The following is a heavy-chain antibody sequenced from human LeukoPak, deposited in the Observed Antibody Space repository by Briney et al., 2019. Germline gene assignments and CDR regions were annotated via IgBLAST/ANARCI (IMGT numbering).Heavy chain of an antibody. CDR3: AKECDYSPGHKFDL. Sequence: GGSLRLSCAASGFTFNKYLMSWVRQAPGKGLEGVSVLFTGGGRTLYADSVKGRFTISEDTSRTTLYLQMNGLRAEDTAVYYCAKECDYSPGHKFDLWGQGTLVTVSS. V-gene: IGHV3-23*01. CDR2: LFTGGGRT. D-gene: IGHD3-10*01. J-gene: IGHJ4*02. CDR1: GFTFNKYL.